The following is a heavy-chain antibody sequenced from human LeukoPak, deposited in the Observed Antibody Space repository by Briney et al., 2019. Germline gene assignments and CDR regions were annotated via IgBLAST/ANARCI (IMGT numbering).Heavy chain of an antibody. D-gene: IGHD6-13*01. CDR3: ASGYSNSWYSVDFDY. Sequence: GGSLRLSCAASGFTVSSNYMSWVRQAPGKGLEWVSVIYSGGNTYYADSVKGRFTISRDNSKNTLYLQMSSLRVEDTAVYYCASGYSNSWYSVDFDYWGQGTLVTVSS. CDR1: GFTVSSNY. V-gene: IGHV3-66*01. CDR2: IYSGGNT. J-gene: IGHJ4*02.